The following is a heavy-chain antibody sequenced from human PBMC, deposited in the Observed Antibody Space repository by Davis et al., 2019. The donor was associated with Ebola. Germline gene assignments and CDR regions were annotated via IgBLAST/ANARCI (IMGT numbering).Heavy chain of an antibody. V-gene: IGHV4-30-4*07. Sequence: PSETLSLTCAVSGGSISSGGYSWSWIRQPPGKGLEWIGYIYYSGSTYYNPSLKSRVTISVDTSKNQFSLKLSSVTAADTAVYYCARSLTGDRFNPWGQGIQVTVSS. CDR1: GGSISSGGYS. D-gene: IGHD7-27*01. CDR3: ARSLTGDRFNP. J-gene: IGHJ5*02. CDR2: IYYSGST.